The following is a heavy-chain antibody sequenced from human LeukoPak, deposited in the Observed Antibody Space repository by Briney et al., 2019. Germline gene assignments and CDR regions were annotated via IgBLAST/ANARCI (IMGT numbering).Heavy chain of an antibody. J-gene: IGHJ4*02. CDR2: IIPIFGTA. D-gene: IGHD1-26*01. CDR1: GGTFSSYA. CDR3: ARDGGSYHGSFDY. Sequence: SVKLCCKASGGTFSSYAISWMRQAPGQWLEWMGGIIPIFGTANYAQKFQGRVTITADESTSTAYMELSSLRSEDTAVYYCARDGGSYHGSFDYWGQGTLVTVSS. V-gene: IGHV1-69*13.